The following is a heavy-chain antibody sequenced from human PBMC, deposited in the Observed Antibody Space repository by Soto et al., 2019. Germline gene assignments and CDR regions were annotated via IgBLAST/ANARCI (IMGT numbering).Heavy chain of an antibody. Sequence: GGSLRLSCAASGFTFSSYGMHWVRQAPGKGLEWVAVIWYDGSNKYYADSVKGRFTISRDNSKNTLYLQMNSLRAEDTAVYYCARALRDPHYDFWRRHYYYYGMDVWGQGTTVTVSS. V-gene: IGHV3-33*01. CDR2: IWYDGSNK. J-gene: IGHJ6*02. CDR1: GFTFSSYG. D-gene: IGHD3-3*01. CDR3: ARALRDPHYDFWRRHYYYYGMDV.